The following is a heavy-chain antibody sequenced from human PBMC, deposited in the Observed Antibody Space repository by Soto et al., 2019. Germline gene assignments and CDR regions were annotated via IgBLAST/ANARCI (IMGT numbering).Heavy chain of an antibody. D-gene: IGHD2-15*01. Sequence: SQTLSLTCAISGDSVSSNSAAWNWIRQSPSRGLEWLGRTYYRSKWYNDYAVSVKSRITINPDTSKNQFSLQLNSVTPEDTAVYYCARAVGVVVAARDGAFDIWGQGTMVTVS. CDR3: ARAVGVVVAARDGAFDI. J-gene: IGHJ3*02. V-gene: IGHV6-1*01. CDR1: GDSVSSNSAA. CDR2: TYYRSKWYN.